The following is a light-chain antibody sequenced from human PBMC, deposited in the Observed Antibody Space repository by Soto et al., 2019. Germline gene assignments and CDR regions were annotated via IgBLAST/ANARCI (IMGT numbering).Light chain of an antibody. CDR3: QQYVSSVT. CDR1: QSVDSSF. V-gene: IGKV3-20*01. CDR2: GAS. J-gene: IGKJ1*01. Sequence: EIVLTQSPGFLSLSPGERATLSCRASQSVDSSFFAWYQQKPGQAPRLLSYGASKRATGIPDRFSGSGSGTDFTLTISRLEPEDFAVYHCQQYVSSVTFGQGTKVEIK.